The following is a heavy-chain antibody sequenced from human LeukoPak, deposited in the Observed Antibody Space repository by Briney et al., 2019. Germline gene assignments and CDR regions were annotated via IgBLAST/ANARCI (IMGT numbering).Heavy chain of an antibody. CDR1: GGSISSYY. CDR2: TYNSGST. V-gene: IGHV4-59*01. CDR3: ARRPTVTTFFDY. J-gene: IGHJ4*02. D-gene: IGHD4-17*01. Sequence: PSETLSLTCTVSGGSISSYYWSWIRQPPGKGLEWIGYTYNSGSTNYNPSLKSRVTISVDTSKNQFSLKLSSVTAADTAVYYCARRPTVTTFFDYWGQGTLVTVSS.